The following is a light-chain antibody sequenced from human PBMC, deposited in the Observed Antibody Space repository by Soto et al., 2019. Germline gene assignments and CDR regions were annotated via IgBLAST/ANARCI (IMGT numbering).Light chain of an antibody. CDR3: QQYNNWPLT. Sequence: EIVMTQSPATLSVSPGERATLSCRASQSVSSNLAWYQQKPGQAPRLLLYGASSRATVIPARFSGSGSGTEFPLTIRSLQSEDFALYYCQQYNNWPLTFGRGTKVEIK. CDR2: GAS. V-gene: IGKV3-15*01. J-gene: IGKJ4*02. CDR1: QSVSSN.